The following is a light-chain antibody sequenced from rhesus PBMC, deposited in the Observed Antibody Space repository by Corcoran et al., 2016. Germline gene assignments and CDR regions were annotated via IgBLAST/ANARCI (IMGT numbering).Light chain of an antibody. V-gene: IGLV3-44*01. J-gene: IGLJ1*01. Sequence: SYKLTQPRSVSVSQGQTARITCGGDNSGSEAVNWYQQKPAQAPGLVIYDDSERPSGIPDRISGSKLGNTATLTISGVEAGDEADYFCQLWDMRSHYIFGDGTRLTVL. CDR2: DDS. CDR1: NSGSEA. CDR3: QLWDMRSHYI.